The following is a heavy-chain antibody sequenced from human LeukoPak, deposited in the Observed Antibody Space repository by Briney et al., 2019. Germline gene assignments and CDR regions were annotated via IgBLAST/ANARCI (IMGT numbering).Heavy chain of an antibody. CDR1: GYTFPSYG. CDR2: ITAYNDNT. J-gene: IGHJ4*02. Sequence: GASVKVSCKFSGYTFPSYGISWVRQAPGQGLEWMGWITAYNDNTNYAQKLQGRVTMTTDTSTSTAYMELRSLRSDDTAVYYCARALLWFGEPSHIDYWGQGTLVTASS. V-gene: IGHV1-18*01. CDR3: ARALLWFGEPSHIDY. D-gene: IGHD3-10*01.